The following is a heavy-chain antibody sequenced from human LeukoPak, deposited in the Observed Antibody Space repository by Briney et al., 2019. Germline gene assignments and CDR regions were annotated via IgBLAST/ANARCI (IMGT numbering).Heavy chain of an antibody. D-gene: IGHD2-2*01. CDR1: GFTFSTYW. CDR3: AGNLVAAAPGDA. J-gene: IGHJ5*02. CDR2: ISPDGGVQ. V-gene: IGHV3-7*01. Sequence: GGSLRLSCAASGFTFSTYWMTWALQAPGKGLEWVANISPDGGVQSYVDSVKGRFSISRDNAKNSLCLQMHSLRAEDTAVYYCAGNLVAAAPGDAWGQGTLVTVSP.